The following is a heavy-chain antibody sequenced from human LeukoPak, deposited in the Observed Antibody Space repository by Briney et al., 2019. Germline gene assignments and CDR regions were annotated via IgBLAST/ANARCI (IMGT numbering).Heavy chain of an antibody. D-gene: IGHD6-19*01. CDR2: ISFDGSDK. V-gene: IGHV3-30*04. J-gene: IGHJ4*02. CDR1: GFTFSNYA. Sequence: PAGGSLRLSCAASGFTFSNYAMHWVRQAPGKGLEWVALISFDGSDKYYADSVKGRFTISRDNSKNTLYLQMNSLRAEDTAVYYCAKDDYSSGLNFDYWGQGTLVTVSS. CDR3: AKDDYSSGLNFDY.